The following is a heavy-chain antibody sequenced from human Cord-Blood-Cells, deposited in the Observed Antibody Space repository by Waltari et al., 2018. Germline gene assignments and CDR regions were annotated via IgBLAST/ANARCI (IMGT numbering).Heavy chain of an antibody. D-gene: IGHD6-6*01. CDR3: AMGWRDSSSSFAY. Sequence: QVQLVQSGAEVKKPGASVKVSCKASGYTFTSYDINWVRQATGQGLEWMGWKNPNSGKTGYAQKYQGRVPITRNTSISTAYMELSSLRSEDTAVYYCAMGWRDSSSSFAYWVQGTLVTVSS. CDR2: KNPNSGKT. J-gene: IGHJ4*02. V-gene: IGHV1-8*03. CDR1: GYTFTSYD.